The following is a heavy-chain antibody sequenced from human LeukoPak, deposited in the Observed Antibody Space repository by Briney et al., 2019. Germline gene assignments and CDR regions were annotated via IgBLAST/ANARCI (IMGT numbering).Heavy chain of an antibody. CDR3: AKSDHRGDGFNYDY. CDR1: GFTFDDHT. V-gene: IGHV3-43*01. Sequence: GGSLRLSCAASGFTFDDHTMHWVRQAPGKGLEWVSLISWDGGVTKYVGSVKGRFTISRDNCKNSLYLQMNSLRTEDTALYYCAKSDHRGDGFNYDYWGQGTLVTVSS. CDR2: ISWDGGVT. J-gene: IGHJ4*02. D-gene: IGHD5-24*01.